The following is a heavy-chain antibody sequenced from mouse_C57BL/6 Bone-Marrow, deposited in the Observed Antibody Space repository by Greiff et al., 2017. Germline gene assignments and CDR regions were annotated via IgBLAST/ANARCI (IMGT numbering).Heavy chain of an antibody. V-gene: IGHV1-42*01. J-gene: IGHJ3*01. Sequence: QLQQSGPELVKPGASVKISCKASGYSFTGYYMNWVKQSPEKSLEWIGEINPSTGGTTYNQKFKAKATLTVDKSSSTAYMQLKSLTSEDSAVYYCARNRWLTFAYWGQGTLVTVSA. CDR1: GYSFTGYY. D-gene: IGHD2-3*01. CDR2: INPSTGGT. CDR3: ARNRWLTFAY.